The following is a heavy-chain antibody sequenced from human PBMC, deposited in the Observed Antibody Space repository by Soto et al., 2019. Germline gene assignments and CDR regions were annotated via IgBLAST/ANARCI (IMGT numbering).Heavy chain of an antibody. J-gene: IGHJ4*02. Sequence: QVQLVQSGAEVKKPGASVKVSCKASGYTFTSYGISWVRQAPGQGLEWMGWINAHNGNRKYAQKLQGRVTMTTDTSASTAYMELRSVRCDDTAVYYCARDLFVGFDYWGQGTLVTVSS. CDR2: INAHNGNR. D-gene: IGHD3-3*01. CDR3: ARDLFVGFDY. CDR1: GYTFTSYG. V-gene: IGHV1-18*01.